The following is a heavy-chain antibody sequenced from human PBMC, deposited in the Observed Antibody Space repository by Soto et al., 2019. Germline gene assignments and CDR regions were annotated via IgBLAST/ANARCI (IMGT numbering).Heavy chain of an antibody. J-gene: IGHJ6*02. CDR1: GGSFSGYY. Sequence: SETLSLTCAVYGGSFSGYYWSWIRQPPGKGLEWIGEINHSGSTNYNPSLKSRVTISVDTSKNQFSLKLSSVTAADTAVYYCARLGYCSSTSCYAYYYYSMDVWGQGTTVTVSS. CDR2: INHSGST. V-gene: IGHV4-34*01. D-gene: IGHD2-2*01. CDR3: ARLGYCSSTSCYAYYYYSMDV.